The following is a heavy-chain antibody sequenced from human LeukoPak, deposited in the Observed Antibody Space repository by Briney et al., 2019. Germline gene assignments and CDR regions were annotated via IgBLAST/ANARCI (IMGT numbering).Heavy chain of an antibody. CDR3: GRDPILGSGCVDY. Sequence: PGGSLRLSCAASGFTFTNHWMHWVRPAPGKGLVWVSRIRPDGRETHHADSVKGRFTISRDHAKNTLYLQVNRLGAEYTAVYYCGRDPILGSGCVDYWGQGVLVTVSS. D-gene: IGHD3-3*02. J-gene: IGHJ4*02. CDR2: IRPDGRET. CDR1: GFTFTNHW. V-gene: IGHV3-74*01.